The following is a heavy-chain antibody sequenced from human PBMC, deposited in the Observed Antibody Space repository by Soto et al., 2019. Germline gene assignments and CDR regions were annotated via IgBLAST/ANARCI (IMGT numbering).Heavy chain of an antibody. CDR1: GFPFDDYA. CDR2: ISWNSGSI. D-gene: IGHD1-26*01. Sequence: PGGSLRHSCAASGFPFDDYAMHWVRQAPGKGLEWVSGISWNSGSIGYADSVKGRFTISRDNAKNSLYLQMNSLRAEDTALYYCAKDGPYSGSYSDAFDIWGQGTMVTVSS. J-gene: IGHJ3*02. V-gene: IGHV3-9*01. CDR3: AKDGPYSGSYSDAFDI.